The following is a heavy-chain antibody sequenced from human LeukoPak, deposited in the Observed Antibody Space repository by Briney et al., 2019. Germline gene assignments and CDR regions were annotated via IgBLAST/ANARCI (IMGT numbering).Heavy chain of an antibody. CDR3: AQKQYCSSTSCYRYFDY. J-gene: IGHJ4*02. V-gene: IGHV1-69*13. Sequence: RASVKVSCKASGGTFSSYAISWVRQAPGQGLEWMGGIIPIFGIANYAQKFQGRVTITADESTSTAYMELSSLGSEDTAVYYCAQKQYCSSTSCYRYFDYWGQGTLVTVSS. D-gene: IGHD2-2*01. CDR1: GGTFSSYA. CDR2: IIPIFGIA.